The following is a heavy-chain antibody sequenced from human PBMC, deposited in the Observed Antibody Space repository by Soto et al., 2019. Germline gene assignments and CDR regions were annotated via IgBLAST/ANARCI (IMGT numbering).Heavy chain of an antibody. D-gene: IGHD2-15*01. Sequence: QVPLVESGGGVVQPGRSLRLSCAASGFTFSVFGMHWVRQAPGKGLEWVAVISNTGRSAHYADSVRGRFTISRDNGENTLSLLMTSLRPADTAVYYCAKTITTGGTSSNPRGSRGRGALLDPWGQGTLVNVSS. CDR3: AKTITTGGTSSNPRGSRGRGALLDP. CDR1: GFTFSVFG. V-gene: IGHV3-30*18. CDR2: ISNTGRSA. J-gene: IGHJ5*02.